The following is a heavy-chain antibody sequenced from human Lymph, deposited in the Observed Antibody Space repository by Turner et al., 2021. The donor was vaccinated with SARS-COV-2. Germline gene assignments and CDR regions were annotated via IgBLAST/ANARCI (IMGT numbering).Heavy chain of an antibody. J-gene: IGHJ6*02. V-gene: IGHV3-30*18. CDR2: ISYDGNNE. CDR3: AKDLSAGDYYYYYGMDV. CDR1: GFTFSGYG. D-gene: IGHD3-10*01. Sequence: QVQLVESGGGVVQRGRSLRLSCAASGFTFSGYGMHWVRQAPGKGLEWVAVISYDGNNEHCADSVKGRFTISRDNSKNTLYLQMNRLRPDDTAVYYCAKDLSAGDYYYYYGMDVWGQGTTVTVSS.